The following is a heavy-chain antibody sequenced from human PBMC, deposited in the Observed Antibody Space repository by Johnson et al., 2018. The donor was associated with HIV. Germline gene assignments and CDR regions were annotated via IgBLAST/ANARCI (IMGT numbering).Heavy chain of an antibody. CDR2: ISYDGSNR. CDR3: ARNRITMVQMTSHDAFDI. D-gene: IGHD3-10*01. V-gene: IGHV3-30*04. CDR1: GFTFRSYA. J-gene: IGHJ3*02. Sequence: QVQLVESGGGVVQPGRSLRLSCAASGFTFRSYAMHWVRQAPGRGLEWVAVISYDGSNRNYADSVKGRFTISRDNSENTLYLQMNSLRAEDTAVYFCARNRITMVQMTSHDAFDIWGHGRMVTVSS.